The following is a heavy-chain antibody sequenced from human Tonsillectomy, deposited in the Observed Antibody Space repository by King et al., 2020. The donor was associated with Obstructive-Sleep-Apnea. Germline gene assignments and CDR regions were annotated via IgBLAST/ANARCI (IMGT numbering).Heavy chain of an antibody. CDR2: IYSSGST. D-gene: IGHD3/OR15-3a*01. Sequence: QVQLQESGPGLVKPSQTLSLTCTVSGGSISSGGYFWSWIRQFPGKGLEWIGYIYSSGSTYYNPPLKSRLTISIDPSNNQFSLNLTSVTAADTAVYYCARGLDNDGHESRPWGQGTLVAVSA. V-gene: IGHV4-31*03. CDR1: GGSISSGGYF. CDR3: ARGLDNDGHESRP. J-gene: IGHJ5*02.